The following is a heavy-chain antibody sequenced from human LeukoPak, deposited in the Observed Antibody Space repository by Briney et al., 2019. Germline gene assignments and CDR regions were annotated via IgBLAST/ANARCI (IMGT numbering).Heavy chain of an antibody. CDR3: ASLVGFWSGTDDY. V-gene: IGHV3-48*03. D-gene: IGHD3-3*01. J-gene: IGHJ4*02. CDR1: GFTFSSYE. CDR2: ISSSGSTI. Sequence: GGSLRLSCAASGFTFSSYEMNWVRQAPGKGLEWVSYISSSGSTIYYADSVKGRFTVSRDNAKNSLYLQMNSLRAEDTAVYYCASLVGFWSGTDDYWGQGTLVTVSS.